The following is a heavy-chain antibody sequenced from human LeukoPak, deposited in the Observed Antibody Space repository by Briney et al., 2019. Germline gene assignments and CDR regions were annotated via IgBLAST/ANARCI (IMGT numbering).Heavy chain of an antibody. CDR2: ITSQSDGGTT. Sequence: GGSLRLSCAASGFTFTDAWMSWVRQAPGKGLEWVGRITSQSDGGTTDYVAPVKGRFTISRDDSKNTLYLHMSSLKAEDTAMYYCARLGSSGWYMSFFIDHWFDPWGQGTLVTVSS. V-gene: IGHV3-15*01. D-gene: IGHD6-19*01. J-gene: IGHJ5*02. CDR3: ARLGSSGWYMSFFIDHWFDP. CDR1: GFTFTDAW.